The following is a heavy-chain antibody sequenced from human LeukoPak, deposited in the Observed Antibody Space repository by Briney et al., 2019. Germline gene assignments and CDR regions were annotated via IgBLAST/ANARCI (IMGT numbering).Heavy chain of an antibody. CDR3: ARVPNIVVVPAAIWAFDI. Sequence: GESLKISRKGSGYSFTSYWIGWVRQMPGKGLEWMGIIYPGDSDTRYSPSFQGQVTISADKSISTAYLQWSSLKASDTAMYYCARVPNIVVVPAAIWAFDIWGQGTMVTVSS. CDR1: GYSFTSYW. CDR2: IYPGDSDT. J-gene: IGHJ3*02. V-gene: IGHV5-51*01. D-gene: IGHD2-2*01.